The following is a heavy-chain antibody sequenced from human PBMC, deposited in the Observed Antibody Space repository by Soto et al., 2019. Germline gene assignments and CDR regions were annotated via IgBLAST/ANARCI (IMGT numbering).Heavy chain of an antibody. V-gene: IGHV4-39*01. Sequence: SETLSLTCTVSGGSISSSSYYWGWIRQPPGKGLEWIGSIYYSGSTYYNPSLKSRVTISVDTSKNQFSLKLSSVTAADTAAYYCARLTYYDFWSGYWFDPWGQGTLLTVSS. J-gene: IGHJ5*02. CDR2: IYYSGST. D-gene: IGHD3-3*01. CDR3: ARLTYYDFWSGYWFDP. CDR1: GGSISSSSYY.